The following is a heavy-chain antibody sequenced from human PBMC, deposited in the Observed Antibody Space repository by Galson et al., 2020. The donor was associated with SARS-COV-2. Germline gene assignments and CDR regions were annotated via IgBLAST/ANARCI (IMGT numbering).Heavy chain of an antibody. Sequence: SETLSLTCTVSGGSISSYYWSWIRQPPGKGLEWIGYIYYSGSTNYNPSLKSRVTISVDTSKNQFSLKLSSVTAADTAVYYCARSIVGAKFIFDYWGQGTLVTVSS. V-gene: IGHV4-59*01. CDR2: IYYSGST. D-gene: IGHD1-26*01. CDR1: GGSISSYY. J-gene: IGHJ4*02. CDR3: ARSIVGAKFIFDY.